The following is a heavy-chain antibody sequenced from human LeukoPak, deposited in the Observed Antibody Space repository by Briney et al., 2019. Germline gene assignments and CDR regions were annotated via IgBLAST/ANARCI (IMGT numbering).Heavy chain of an antibody. CDR2: IYKNGST. CDR1: GGSISRYY. CDR3: AREGKWLQLRYFDY. D-gene: IGHD5-24*01. J-gene: IGHJ4*02. Sequence: SETLSLTCTVSGGSISRYYWSWIRQPPGKGQEWIGYIYKNGSTNYNPSLKSRVTISVDTSKNQFSLKLSSVTAADTAVYYCAREGKWLQLRYFDYWGQGTLVTVSS. V-gene: IGHV4-59*01.